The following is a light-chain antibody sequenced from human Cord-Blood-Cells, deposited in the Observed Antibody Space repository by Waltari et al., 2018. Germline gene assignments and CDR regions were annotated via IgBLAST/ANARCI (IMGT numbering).Light chain of an antibody. CDR3: QQYNNWPHLT. V-gene: IGKV3-15*01. CDR1: QSVSSN. J-gene: IGKJ4*01. CDR2: GAS. Sequence: EIVMTQSPATLSVSPGERATLPCRASQSVSSNLAWYQQKPGQAPRLLIYGASTRATGIPARFSGSGSGTEFTLTISSLQSEDFAVYYCQQYNNWPHLTFGGGTKVEIK.